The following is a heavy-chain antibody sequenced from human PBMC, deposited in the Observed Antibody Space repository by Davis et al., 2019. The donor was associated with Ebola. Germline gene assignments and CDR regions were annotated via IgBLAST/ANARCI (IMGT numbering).Heavy chain of an antibody. CDR3: ARAVWSGEKH. CDR2: IYYSGST. CDR1: GGSISSSSYY. V-gene: IGHV4-39*01. J-gene: IGHJ4*02. Sequence: MPSETLSLTCTVSGGSISSSSYYWGWIRQPPGKGLEWFGSIYYSGSTYYNPSLKSRVTISVDTSKNQFALKLSSVTAAETAVYYCARAVWSGEKHWGQGTLVTVSS. D-gene: IGHD3-3*01.